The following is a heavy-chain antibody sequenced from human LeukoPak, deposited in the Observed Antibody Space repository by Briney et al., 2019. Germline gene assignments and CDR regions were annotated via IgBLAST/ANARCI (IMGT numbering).Heavy chain of an antibody. CDR2: IIPILGIA. CDR1: GGTFSSYA. D-gene: IGHD2-15*01. V-gene: IGHV1-69*04. CDR3: ARDRRDMVVVVASPNWFDP. J-gene: IGHJ5*02. Sequence: SVKVSCKASGGTFSSYAISWVRQAPGQGLEWMGRIIPILGIANYAQKFQGRVTITADKSTSTAYMELSSLRSEDTAVYYCARDRRDMVVVVASPNWFDPWGQGTLVTVSS.